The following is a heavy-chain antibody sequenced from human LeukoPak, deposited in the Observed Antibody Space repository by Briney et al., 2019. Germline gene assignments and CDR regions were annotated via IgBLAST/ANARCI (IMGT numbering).Heavy chain of an antibody. CDR2: IYYSGST. J-gene: IGHJ4*02. D-gene: IGHD3-10*01. Sequence: PSETLSLTCTVSGGSISSHYWSWIRQPPGKGLEWIGYIYYSGSTNYNPSLKSRVTISVDTSKNQFSLKLSSVTAADTAVYYCARGAMVRGSHPVPFDYWGQGTLVTVSS. V-gene: IGHV4-59*11. CDR3: ARGAMVRGSHPVPFDY. CDR1: GGSISSHY.